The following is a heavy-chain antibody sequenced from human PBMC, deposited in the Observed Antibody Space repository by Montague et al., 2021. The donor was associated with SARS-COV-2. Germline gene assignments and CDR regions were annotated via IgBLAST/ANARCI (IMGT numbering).Heavy chain of an antibody. Sequence: SLRLSFAASEFLFSRYWMHWVRQIPGKGLVWVSRLNEDGSHTTYADSVKGRFTISRDNARNTLYLQMNSLRVEDTAVYYCARDVGGRASYWGQGILVTVSS. V-gene: IGHV3-74*01. CDR1: EFLFSRYW. D-gene: IGHD1-26*01. CDR2: LNEDGSHT. J-gene: IGHJ4*02. CDR3: ARDVGGRASY.